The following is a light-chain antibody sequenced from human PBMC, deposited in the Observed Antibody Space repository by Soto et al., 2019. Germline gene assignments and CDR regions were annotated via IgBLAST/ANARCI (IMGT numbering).Light chain of an antibody. J-gene: IGKJ1*01. CDR1: QTITSW. CDR2: DAS. Sequence: DIQMTQSPSTLSASVGDRVTISCRASQTITSWLAWYQQKPGKAPKLLIYDASSLESGVPSRFSGSGSGTEFTLTISSLQPDDFATYYCQQHNSYPWTVGQGTKVDIK. V-gene: IGKV1-5*01. CDR3: QQHNSYPWT.